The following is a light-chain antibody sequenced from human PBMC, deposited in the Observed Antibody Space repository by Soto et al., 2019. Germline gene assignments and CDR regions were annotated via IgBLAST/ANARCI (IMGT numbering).Light chain of an antibody. CDR2: AAS. J-gene: IGKJ4*01. CDR3: QQYYNSVLT. CDR1: QGIGND. V-gene: IGKV1-6*01. Sequence: AIKMTQSPSSLSASVGDRVNITCRASQGIGNDLGWYQQKPGKAPKLLISAASTLQSGVPPRFSGSESGTDFTLTISSLQPEDSASYYCQQYYNSVLTFGGGTKVDI.